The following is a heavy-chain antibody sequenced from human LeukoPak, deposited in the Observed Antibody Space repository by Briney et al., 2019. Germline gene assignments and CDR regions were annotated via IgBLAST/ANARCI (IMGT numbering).Heavy chain of an antibody. CDR1: GYTFTSYD. V-gene: IGHV1-8*03. J-gene: IGHJ6*03. CDR2: MNPNSGNT. D-gene: IGHD1-26*01. CDR3: ARSGSRAYYYYYYMDV. Sequence: ASVKVSCKASGYTFTSYDINWVRQATGQGLEWMGWMNPNSGNTGYAQKFQGRVTITRNTSISTAYMELSSLRSEDTAVYYCARSGSRAYYYYYYMDVWGKGTTVTVSS.